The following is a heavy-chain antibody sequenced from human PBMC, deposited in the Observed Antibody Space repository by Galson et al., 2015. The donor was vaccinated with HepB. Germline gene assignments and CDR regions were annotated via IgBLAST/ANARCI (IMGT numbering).Heavy chain of an antibody. CDR1: GFSLSTSGMC. CDR2: IDWDDDK. D-gene: IGHD3-22*01. V-gene: IGHV2-70*11. CDR3: ARMLYDSSGYGFDY. Sequence: PALVTPTQTLTLTCTFSGFSLSTSGMCVSWIRQPPGKALEWLARIDWDDDKYYSTSLKTRLTISKDTSKNQVVLTMTNMDPVDTATYYCARMLYDSSGYGFDYWGQGTLVTVSS. J-gene: IGHJ4*02.